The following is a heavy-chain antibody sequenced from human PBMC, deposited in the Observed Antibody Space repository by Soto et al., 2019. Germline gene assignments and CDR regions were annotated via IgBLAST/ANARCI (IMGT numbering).Heavy chain of an antibody. V-gene: IGHV3-23*01. CDR1: QFTFSAYS. D-gene: IGHD3-10*01. CDR3: VKGGWLDY. J-gene: IGHJ4*02. Sequence: EVKLLVSGGGLIQPGGSLRLSCAASQFTFSAYSMTWVRQAPGKGLEWVSFISETGAIPAYADSVKGRFTISRDNSKNTLFLEMNSLRPDDTAIYYCVKGGWLDYWGQGTLVTVSS. CDR2: ISETGAIP.